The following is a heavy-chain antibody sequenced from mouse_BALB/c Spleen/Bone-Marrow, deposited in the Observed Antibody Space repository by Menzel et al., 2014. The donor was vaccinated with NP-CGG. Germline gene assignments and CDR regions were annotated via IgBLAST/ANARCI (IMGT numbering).Heavy chain of an antibody. Sequence: VQLQQSGPELVKPGASVKMSCKASGYTFTSYVMHWVKQKPGQGLEWIGNINPYNDGTKYNEKFKGKATLTSDKFSSTAYMELGSLTSEDSAVYYCARSLYGFDWYFDVWGAWTTVTVSS. CDR3: ARSLYGFDWYFDV. CDR1: GYTFTSYV. D-gene: IGHD2-2*01. V-gene: IGHV1-14*01. J-gene: IGHJ1*01. CDR2: INPYNDGT.